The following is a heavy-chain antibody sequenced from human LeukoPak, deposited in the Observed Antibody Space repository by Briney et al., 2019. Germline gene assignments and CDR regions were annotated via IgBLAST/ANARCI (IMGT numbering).Heavy chain of an antibody. CDR2: IYTSGST. CDR1: GGSISSYY. D-gene: IGHD3-16*01. V-gene: IGHV4-4*07. J-gene: IGHJ5*02. Sequence: PSETLSLTCTVSGGSISSYYWSWIRQPAGKGLEWIGRIYTSGSTNYNPSLKSRVTMSVDTSKNQFSLKLSSVTAADTAVYYCAREREGGHYNWFDPWGQGTLVTVSS. CDR3: AREREGGHYNWFDP.